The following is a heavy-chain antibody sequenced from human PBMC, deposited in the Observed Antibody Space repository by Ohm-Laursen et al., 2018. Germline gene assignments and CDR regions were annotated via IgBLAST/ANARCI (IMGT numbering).Heavy chain of an antibody. V-gene: IGHV4-38-2*02. D-gene: IGHD3-10*01. CDR3: ARDYGSGSSSFDY. CDR1: GGSIGLYY. Sequence: SETLSLTCTVSGGSIGLYYWNWIRQPPGKGLEWIGSISHSGFTSYNPSLKSRVTISVDTSKNQFSLRLSSVTAADTAVYYCARDYGSGSSSFDYWGQGTLVSVSS. J-gene: IGHJ4*02. CDR2: ISHSGFT.